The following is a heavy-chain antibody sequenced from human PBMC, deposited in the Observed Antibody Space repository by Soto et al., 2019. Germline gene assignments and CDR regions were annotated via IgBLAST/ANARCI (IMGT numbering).Heavy chain of an antibody. CDR2: ISYDGSNK. CDR3: ARDRRVVAALLGFDY. D-gene: IGHD2-15*01. CDR1: GFTFSSYG. J-gene: IGHJ4*02. Sequence: GGSLRLSCAASGFTFSSYGMHWVRQAPGKGLEWVAVISYDGSNKYYADTVKGRFTISRDNSKNTLYLQMNSLRAEDTAVYYCARDRRVVAALLGFDYWGQGTLVTVSS. V-gene: IGHV3-30*03.